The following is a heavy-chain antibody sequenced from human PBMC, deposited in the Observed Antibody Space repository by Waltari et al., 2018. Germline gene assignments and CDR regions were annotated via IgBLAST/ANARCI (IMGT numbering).Heavy chain of an antibody. Sequence: QVQLQQWGAGLLKPSETLSLTCAVYGGSFSGYYWSWIPEPPGKGLEWIGEINHSGSTNYNPSLKSRVTISVDTSKNQFSLKLSSVTAADTAVYYCARGRRGLVVVVAAAYYFDYWGQGTLVTVSS. V-gene: IGHV4-34*01. D-gene: IGHD2-15*01. CDR1: GGSFSGYY. CDR3: ARGRRGLVVVVAAAYYFDY. J-gene: IGHJ4*02. CDR2: INHSGST.